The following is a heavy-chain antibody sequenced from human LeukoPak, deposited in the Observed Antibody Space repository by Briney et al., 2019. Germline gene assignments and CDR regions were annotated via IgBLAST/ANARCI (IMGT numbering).Heavy chain of an antibody. CDR1: GFTFSSYG. CDR3: AKDPIYGDYEGAFDI. J-gene: IGHJ3*02. D-gene: IGHD4-17*01. V-gene: IGHV3-23*01. CDR2: ISGSGGST. Sequence: PGGTLRLSCAASGFTFSSYGMSWVRQAPGKGLEWVSAISGSGGSTYYADSVKGRFTISRDNSKNTLYLQMNSLRAEDTAVYYCAKDPIYGDYEGAFDIWGQGTMVTVSS.